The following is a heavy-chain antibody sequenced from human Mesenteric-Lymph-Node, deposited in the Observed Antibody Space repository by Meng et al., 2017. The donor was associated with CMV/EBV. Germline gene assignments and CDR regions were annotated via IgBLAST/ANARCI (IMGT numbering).Heavy chain of an antibody. Sequence: LSLTCAASGFTFSSYAMSWVRQAPGKGLEWVSAISGSGGSTYYADSVKGRFTISRDNSKNTLYLQMNSLRAEDTAVYYCAKTILVRFLSDYYGMDVWGQGTTVTVSS. CDR1: GFTFSSYA. CDR2: ISGSGGST. D-gene: IGHD3-3*01. J-gene: IGHJ6*02. V-gene: IGHV3-23*01. CDR3: AKTILVRFLSDYYGMDV.